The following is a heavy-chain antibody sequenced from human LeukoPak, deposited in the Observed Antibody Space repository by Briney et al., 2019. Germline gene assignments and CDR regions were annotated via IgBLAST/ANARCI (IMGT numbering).Heavy chain of an antibody. CDR1: GFTFSSYA. V-gene: IGHV3-23*01. CDR3: AKGSYYDSSGYYTVDY. Sequence: GGSLRLSCAASGFTFSSYAMNWVRQAPGKGLEWVSAITGTGTSTYYADSVKGRSTISRGNSKNTLYLQMNSLRAEDTAVYYCAKGSYYDSSGYYTVDYWGQGTLVTVSS. J-gene: IGHJ4*02. D-gene: IGHD3-22*01. CDR2: ITGTGTST.